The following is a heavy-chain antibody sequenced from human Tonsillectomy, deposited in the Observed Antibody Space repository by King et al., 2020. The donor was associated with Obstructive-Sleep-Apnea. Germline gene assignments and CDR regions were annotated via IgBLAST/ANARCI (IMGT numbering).Heavy chain of an antibody. CDR3: AREGGSDAFDI. Sequence: QLQESGPGLVKPSETLSLTCTVSGCSISSSSYYWGWIRQPPGKGLEWIGSIYYSGSTYYNPSLKSRVTISVDTSKNQFSLKLSSVTAADTAVYYCAREGGSDAFDIWGQGTMVTVSS. V-gene: IGHV4-39*07. CDR1: GCSISSSSYY. CDR2: IYYSGST. J-gene: IGHJ3*02.